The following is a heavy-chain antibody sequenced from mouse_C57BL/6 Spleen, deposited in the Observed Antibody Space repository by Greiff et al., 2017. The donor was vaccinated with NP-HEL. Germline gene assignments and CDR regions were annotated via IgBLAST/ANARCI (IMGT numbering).Heavy chain of an antibody. CDR3: AIVVLRFPFDY. D-gene: IGHD1-1*01. CDR1: GYSFTSYY. J-gene: IGHJ2*01. CDR2: IYPGSGNT. Sequence: QVHVKQSGPELVKPGASVKISCKASGYSFTSYYIHWVKQRPGQGLEWIGWIYPGSGNTKYNEKFKGKATLTADTSSSTAYMQLSSLTSEDSAVYYCAIVVLRFPFDYWGQGTTLTVSS. V-gene: IGHV1-66*01.